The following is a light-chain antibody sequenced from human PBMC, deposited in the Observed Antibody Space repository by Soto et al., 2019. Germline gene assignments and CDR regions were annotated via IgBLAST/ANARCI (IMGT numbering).Light chain of an antibody. CDR3: QQYGGSGT. CDR1: QSVSSY. Sequence: EIVLTQSPATLSLSPGERATLSCRASQSVSSYLAWYQQKPGQAPRLLIYGASSRATGIPDRFSGSGSGTDFTLTISRLEPEDFAVYYCQQYGGSGTFGQGTKVDI. CDR2: GAS. V-gene: IGKV3-20*01. J-gene: IGKJ1*01.